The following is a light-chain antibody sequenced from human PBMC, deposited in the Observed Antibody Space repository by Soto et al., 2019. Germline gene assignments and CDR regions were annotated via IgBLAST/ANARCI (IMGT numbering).Light chain of an antibody. CDR3: QQSYSPLFT. J-gene: IGKJ3*01. V-gene: IGKV1-39*01. CDR1: QSISSY. Sequence: DIQMTQSPSSLSASVGDRVTITCRASQSISSYLNWYQQKPGKAPKLLINAASSLHSGVPSRFSGRGSGTDFSLSISSLQPEDFATYYCQQSYSPLFTFGPGTKVDIK. CDR2: AAS.